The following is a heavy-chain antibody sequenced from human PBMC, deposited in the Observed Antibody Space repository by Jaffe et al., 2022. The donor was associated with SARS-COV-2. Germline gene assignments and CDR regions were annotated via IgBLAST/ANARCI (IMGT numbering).Heavy chain of an antibody. J-gene: IGHJ4*02. D-gene: IGHD3-9*01. CDR1: GFIFSTYY. CDR2: IKHDGSER. CDR3: TRERTYYDILTGPRFDY. V-gene: IGHV3-7*01. Sequence: EVQLVESGGGLVQPGGSLRLSCVGSGFIFSTYYMSWVRQAPGKGLEWVANIKHDGSERYYADSVKGRFTISRDNAKNSLYLQMHSLRVEDTAVYYCTRERTYYDILTGPRFDYWGQGTLVTVSS.